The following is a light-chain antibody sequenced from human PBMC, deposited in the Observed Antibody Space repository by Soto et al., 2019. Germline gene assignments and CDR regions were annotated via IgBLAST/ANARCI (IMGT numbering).Light chain of an antibody. J-gene: IGKJ1*01. V-gene: IGKV3-20*01. CDR1: QSVSSSY. Sequence: EIVLTQSPGTLSLSPGERATLSCRSSQSVSSSYLAWYQQKPGQAPRVIIFGVSTRATGVPDRFSGSGSGTDFTLTISRLEPEDFAVYYCQQYGSSPRTFGQGTKVDIK. CDR3: QQYGSSPRT. CDR2: GVS.